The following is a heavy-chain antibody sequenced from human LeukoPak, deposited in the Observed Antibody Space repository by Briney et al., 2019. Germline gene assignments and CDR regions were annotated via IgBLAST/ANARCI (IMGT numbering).Heavy chain of an antibody. J-gene: IGHJ5*02. CDR3: ARSIAVAGIIWFDP. CDR2: INPNSGGT. D-gene: IGHD6-19*01. CDR1: GYTFTGYY. Sequence: ASVKVSCKASGYTFTGYYMHWVRQAPGQGLEWMGSINPNSGGTNYAQKFQGRVTMTRDTSISTAYMELSRLRSDDTAGYYCARSIAVAGIIWFDPWGEGTLVTVSS. V-gene: IGHV1-2*02.